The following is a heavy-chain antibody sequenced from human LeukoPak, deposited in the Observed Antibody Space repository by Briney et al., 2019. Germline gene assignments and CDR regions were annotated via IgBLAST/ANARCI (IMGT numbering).Heavy chain of an antibody. D-gene: IGHD2-2*01. J-gene: IGHJ6*03. CDR2: IYYSGST. CDR3: ARGGRSVSAFYYMDV. Sequence: SETLSLTCSVSGGSINNYYWSWIRQPPGRGLEWIGYIYYSGSTSYNPSVKSRLTISVDTSNNQFSLKLRSVAAADTGVYFCARGGRSVSAFYYMDVLGRGTTVTVSS. CDR1: GGSINNYY. V-gene: IGHV4-59*12.